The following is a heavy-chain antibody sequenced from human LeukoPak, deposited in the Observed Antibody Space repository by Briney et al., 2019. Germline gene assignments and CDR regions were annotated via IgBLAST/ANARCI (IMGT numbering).Heavy chain of an antibody. CDR1: GFTLSVFW. CDR2: INQDGSER. D-gene: IGHD3-22*01. V-gene: IGHV3-7*03. CDR3: AKENYESGFLDS. Sequence: GGSLRLSCEASGFTLSVFWMSWVRQAPGQGLEWVASINQDGSERHFVDSVKGRFTISRDNIKNALYLQMNSLRAEDTAVYYCAKENYESGFLDSWGRGTLVTVSS. J-gene: IGHJ4*02.